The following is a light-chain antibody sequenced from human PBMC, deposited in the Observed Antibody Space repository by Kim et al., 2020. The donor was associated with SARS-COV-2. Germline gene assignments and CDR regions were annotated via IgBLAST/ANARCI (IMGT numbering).Light chain of an antibody. CDR3: LQHSTYPIT. V-gene: IGKV1-17*01. Sequence: ASVGDRVNITCRARQDIRNDLGWYQQNPGRAPKRLIYGASSVQSGVPSRFSGSGSGTEFTLTISSVQPEDFATYFCLQHSTYPITFGQGTRLEIK. CDR1: QDIRND. J-gene: IGKJ5*01. CDR2: GAS.